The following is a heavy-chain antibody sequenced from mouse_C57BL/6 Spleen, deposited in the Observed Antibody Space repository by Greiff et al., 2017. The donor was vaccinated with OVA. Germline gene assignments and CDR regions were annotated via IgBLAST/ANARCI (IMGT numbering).Heavy chain of an antibody. CDR2: ISYDGSN. Sequence: EVKLMESGPGLVKPSQSLSLTCSVTGYSITSGYYWNWIRQFPGNKLEWMGYISYDGSNNYNQSLKNRISITRDTSKNQFFLKLNSVTTEDTATYYCARDYSNADYWGQGTTLTVSS. CDR3: ARDYSNADY. J-gene: IGHJ2*01. V-gene: IGHV3-6*01. CDR1: GYSITSGYY. D-gene: IGHD2-5*01.